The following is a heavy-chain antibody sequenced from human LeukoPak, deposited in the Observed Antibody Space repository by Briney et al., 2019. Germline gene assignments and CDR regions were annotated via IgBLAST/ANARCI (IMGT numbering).Heavy chain of an antibody. D-gene: IGHD3-22*01. V-gene: IGHV3-7*01. CDR3: ARPGYYDSSVQI. J-gene: IGHJ3*02. Sequence: GGSLRLSCAASGFTFSSYWMTWVRQAPGKGLEWVANIKQDGSEKYYVDSVKGRFTISRDNAKNTLYLQMNSLRAEDTAVYYCARPGYYDSSVQIWGQGTMVTVSS. CDR1: GFTFSSYW. CDR2: IKQDGSEK.